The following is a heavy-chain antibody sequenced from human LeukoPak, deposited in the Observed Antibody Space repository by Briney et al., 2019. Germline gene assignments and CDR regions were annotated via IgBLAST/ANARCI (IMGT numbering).Heavy chain of an antibody. V-gene: IGHV3-7*01. J-gene: IGHJ5*02. CDR2: IKQDGTEK. Sequence: HSGGSLRLSCAGSGFTFRGYWMNWVRQAPGKGLEWLAIIKQDGTEKHYKGSVEGRITISRDNAKNSLHLQMNSLRAEDTAVYYCAGGSGYLITSWGQGTLVTVSS. CDR3: AGGSGYLITS. D-gene: IGHD3-9*01. CDR1: GFTFRGYW.